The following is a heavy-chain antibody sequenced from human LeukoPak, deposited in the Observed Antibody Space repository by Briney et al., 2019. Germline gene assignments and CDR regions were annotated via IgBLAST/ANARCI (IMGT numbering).Heavy chain of an antibody. CDR2: INHSGST. CDR1: GGSFSGYY. CDR3: ARGREYYYGSGNYYRYYYYYGMDV. J-gene: IGHJ6*02. V-gene: IGHV4-34*01. D-gene: IGHD3-10*01. Sequence: SETLSLTCAVYGGSFSGYYWSWIRQPPGKGLEWIGEINHSGSTNYNPSLKSRVTISVDTSKNQFSLKLSSVTAADTAVYYCARGREYYYGSGNYYRYYYYYGMDVWGQGTTVTVSS.